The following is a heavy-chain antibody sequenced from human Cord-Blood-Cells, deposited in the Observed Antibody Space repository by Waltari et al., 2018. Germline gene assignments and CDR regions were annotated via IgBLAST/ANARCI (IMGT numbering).Heavy chain of an antibody. CDR2: VIPFCVQS. D-gene: IGHD3-16*01. Sequence: QVQLVQSGAEVKKPGSSVKVSCKASGGTFSSYAISWVRQAPGKGLEWMGGVIPFCVQSNDARNCLCRSTITGDEPTSTAYLGLSSLGCEGTAVYLCAGEGGGYWGQGTLVTVSS. J-gene: IGHJ4*02. CDR3: AGEGGGY. CDR1: GGTFSSYA. V-gene: IGHV1-69*12.